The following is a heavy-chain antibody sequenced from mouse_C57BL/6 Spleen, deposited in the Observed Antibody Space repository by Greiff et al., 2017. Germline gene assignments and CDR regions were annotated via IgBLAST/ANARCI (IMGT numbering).Heavy chain of an antibody. CDR2: INYDGSST. D-gene: IGHD4-1*01. J-gene: IGHJ1*03. CDR3: AREGTGTGYFDV. Sequence: EVQRVESEGGLVQPGSSMKLSCTASGFTFSDYYMAWVRQVPEKGLEWVANINYDGSSTYYLDSLKSRFIISRDNAKNILYLQMSSLKSEDTATYYCAREGTGTGYFDVWGTGTTVTVSS. V-gene: IGHV5-16*01. CDR1: GFTFSDYY.